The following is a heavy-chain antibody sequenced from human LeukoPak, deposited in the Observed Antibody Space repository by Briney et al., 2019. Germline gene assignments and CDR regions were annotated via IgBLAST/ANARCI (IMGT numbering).Heavy chain of an antibody. CDR2: IYTSGST. Sequence: SETLSLTCTVSGGSISSSSYYWSWIRQPAGKGLEWIGRIYTSGSTNYNPSLKSRVTMSVDTSKNQFSLKLSSVTAADTAVYYCAREDYGANNWFDPWGQGTLVTVSS. CDR3: AREDYGANNWFDP. D-gene: IGHD4-17*01. J-gene: IGHJ5*02. CDR1: GGSISSSSYY. V-gene: IGHV4-61*02.